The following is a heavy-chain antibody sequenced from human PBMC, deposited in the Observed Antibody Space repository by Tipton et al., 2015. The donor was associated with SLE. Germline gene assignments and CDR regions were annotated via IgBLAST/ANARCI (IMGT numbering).Heavy chain of an antibody. CDR2: INHSGST. Sequence: TLSLTCTVSGGSISSYYWSWIRQPPGKGLEWIGEINHSGSTNYNPSLKSRVTISVDTSRNQFSLKLSSVTAADTAVYYCARISSGWSPLDYWGQGTLVTVSS. V-gene: IGHV4-34*01. CDR3: ARISSGWSPLDY. J-gene: IGHJ4*02. CDR1: GGSISSYY. D-gene: IGHD6-19*01.